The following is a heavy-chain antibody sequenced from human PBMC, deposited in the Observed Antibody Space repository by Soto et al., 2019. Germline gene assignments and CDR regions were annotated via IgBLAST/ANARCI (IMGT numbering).Heavy chain of an antibody. D-gene: IGHD3-22*01. J-gene: IGHJ4*02. Sequence: PSETLSLTCTVSGGSTSSSLYQWVWIRQPPGKGLEWIGYIYYSGSTNYNPSLKSRVTISVDTSKNQFSLKLSSVTAADTAVYYCVSPEGYYDSSGYTLDYWGQGTLVTVSS. V-gene: IGHV4-61*05. CDR1: GGSTSSSLYQ. CDR3: VSPEGYYDSSGYTLDY. CDR2: IYYSGST.